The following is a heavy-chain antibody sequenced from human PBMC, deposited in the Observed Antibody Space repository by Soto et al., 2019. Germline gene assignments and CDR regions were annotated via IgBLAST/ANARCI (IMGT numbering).Heavy chain of an antibody. D-gene: IGHD3-3*01. V-gene: IGHV3-21*01. CDR2: ISSSSSYI. CDR1: GFTFSSYS. CDR3: ARDSIFCCHSDL. Sequence: PGGSLRLSCAASGFTFSSYSMNWVRQAPGKGPEWGSSISSSSSYIYYADSVKGRFTISRDNAKNSLYLQMNSLRAEVTAVYCGARDSIFCCHSDLWGRGTLVT. J-gene: IGHJ2*01.